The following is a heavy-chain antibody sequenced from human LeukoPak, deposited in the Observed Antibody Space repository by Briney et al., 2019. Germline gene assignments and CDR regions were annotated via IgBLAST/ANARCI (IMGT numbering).Heavy chain of an antibody. D-gene: IGHD3-22*01. CDR1: GGSISSSSYY. CDR2: IYYSGST. J-gene: IGHJ3*02. CDR3: AREGGYYFGKDAFDI. Sequence: SETLSLTCTVSGGSISSSSYYWGWIRQPPGKGLEWIGSIYYSGSTYYNPSLKSRVTISVDTSKNQFSLKLSSVTAADTAVYYCAREGGYYFGKDAFDIWGQGTMVTVSS. V-gene: IGHV4-39*02.